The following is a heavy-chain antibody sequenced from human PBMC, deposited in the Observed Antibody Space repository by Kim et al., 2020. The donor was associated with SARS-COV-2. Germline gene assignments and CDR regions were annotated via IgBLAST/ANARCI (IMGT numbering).Heavy chain of an antibody. CDR2: ISAYNGNT. J-gene: IGHJ4*02. CDR3: ARDTPGYCSGGSCYPLDY. CDR1: GYTFTSYG. D-gene: IGHD2-15*01. V-gene: IGHV1-18*01. Sequence: ASVKVSCKASGYTFTSYGISWVRQAPGQGLEWMGWISAYNGNTNYAQKLQGRVTMTTDTSTSTAYMELRSLRSDDTAVYYCARDTPGYCSGGSCYPLDYWGQGTLVTVSS.